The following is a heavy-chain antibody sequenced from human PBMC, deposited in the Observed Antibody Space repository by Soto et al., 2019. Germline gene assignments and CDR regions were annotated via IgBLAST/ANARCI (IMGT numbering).Heavy chain of an antibody. J-gene: IGHJ4*02. CDR3: ARQRWWCAACYSYLPFDI. D-gene: IGHD2-21*01. CDR2: IYPGDSDT. CDR1: GYKFTGYW. Sequence: GESLKISCKGTGYKFTGYWIGWVRQRAGQGLEWIGIIYPGDSDTRYSPSFQGQVTISVDKSIDTAYLQWSSLKASDTAMYFCARQRWWCAACYSYLPFDIWGLGTQVTVSS. V-gene: IGHV5-51*01.